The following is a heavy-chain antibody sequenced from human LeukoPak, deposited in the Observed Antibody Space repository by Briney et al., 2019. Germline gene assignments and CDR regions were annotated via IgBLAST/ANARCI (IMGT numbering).Heavy chain of an antibody. CDR3: TSALRGHNYGDY. Sequence: GGSLRLSCAASGFTFSDYYMSWIRQAPGQGLEWVSYISSSSLDTNYADSMKGRFTISRDNAKNSLFPQMNSLRAEDTAVYYCTSALRGHNYGDYWGLGTLVTVSS. CDR2: ISSSSLDT. CDR1: GFTFSDYY. D-gene: IGHD5-18*01. J-gene: IGHJ4*02. V-gene: IGHV3-11*06.